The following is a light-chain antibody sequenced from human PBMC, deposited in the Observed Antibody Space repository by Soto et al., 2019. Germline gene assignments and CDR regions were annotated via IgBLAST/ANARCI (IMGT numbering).Light chain of an antibody. CDR2: DTT. Sequence: QSVVTQEPSLTVSPGGTVTLTCGSSDGPVTSNHYPYWYQQRPGQVPRTLIYDTTNRQPWAPARFSGSLVGVKAALTLSGAQPEDEADYYFLLAYSGGRVFGGGTKLTVL. CDR1: DGPVTSNHY. V-gene: IGLV7-46*01. J-gene: IGLJ2*01. CDR3: LLAYSGGRV.